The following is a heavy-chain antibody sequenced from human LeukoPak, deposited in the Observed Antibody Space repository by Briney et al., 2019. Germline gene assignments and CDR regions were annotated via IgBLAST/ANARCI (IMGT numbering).Heavy chain of an antibody. Sequence: GGSLRLSCAASGFTFNSYVMSWVRQAPGKGLEWVSVIYSGGSTYYADSVKGRFTISRDNSKNTLYLQMNSLRAEDTAVYYCASRPRRGEQLVGYWGQGTLVTVSS. CDR3: ASRPRRGEQLVGY. D-gene: IGHD6-6*01. CDR2: IYSGGST. CDR1: GFTFNSYV. J-gene: IGHJ4*02. V-gene: IGHV3-53*01.